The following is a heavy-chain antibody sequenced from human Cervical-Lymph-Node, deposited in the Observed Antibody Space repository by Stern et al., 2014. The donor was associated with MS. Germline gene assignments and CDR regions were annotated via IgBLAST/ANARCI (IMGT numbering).Heavy chain of an antibody. D-gene: IGHD3-10*01. J-gene: IGHJ3*01. CDR1: SDSINNYY. Sequence: VQLVESGPGLVKPSETLSLTCSVSSDSINNYYWSWIRQSPGRGLEWIANIYYAGSATYNPSLKSRATISIGPSKNQFSLELHSLTAADTALYFCARNGSGSHDAFDLWGQGTLVTVSA. V-gene: IGHV4-59*01. CDR3: ARNGSGSHDAFDL. CDR2: IYYAGSA.